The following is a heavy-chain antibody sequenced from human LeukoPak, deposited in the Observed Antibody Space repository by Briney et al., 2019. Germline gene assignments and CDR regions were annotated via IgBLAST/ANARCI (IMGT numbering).Heavy chain of an antibody. CDR2: IIPIFGTA. Sequence: ASVKVSCKASGGTFSSYAISWVRQAPGQGLEWMGGIIPIFGTAIYAQKFQGRVTITTDESTSTAYMELSSLRSEDTAVYYCARSSFYGGNSRGWFDPWGQGTLVTVSS. J-gene: IGHJ5*02. CDR3: ARSSFYGGNSRGWFDP. CDR1: GGTFSSYA. V-gene: IGHV1-69*05. D-gene: IGHD4-23*01.